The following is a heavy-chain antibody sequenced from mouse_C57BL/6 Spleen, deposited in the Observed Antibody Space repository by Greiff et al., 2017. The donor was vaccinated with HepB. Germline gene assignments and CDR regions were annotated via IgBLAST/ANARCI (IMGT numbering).Heavy chain of an antibody. V-gene: IGHV1-15*01. CDR3: TRGDTTVRFAY. CDR1: GYTFTDYE. Sequence: VQLQQSGAELVRPGASVTLSCKASGYTFTDYEMHWVKQTPVHGLEWIGAIDPETGGTAYNQKFKGKAILTADKSSSTAYMELRSLTSEDSAVYYCTRGDTTVRFAYWGLGTLVTVSA. D-gene: IGHD1-1*01. CDR2: IDPETGGT. J-gene: IGHJ3*01.